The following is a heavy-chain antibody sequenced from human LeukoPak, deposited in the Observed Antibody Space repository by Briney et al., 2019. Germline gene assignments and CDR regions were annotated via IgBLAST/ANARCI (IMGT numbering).Heavy chain of an antibody. J-gene: IGHJ5*02. Sequence: PSETLSLTCAVYGGSFNGYYWSWIRQPPGKGLEWIGEINHSGSTNYNPSLKSRVTISVDTSKNQFSLKLSSVTAADTAVYYCARTYKWNFNWFDPWGQGTLVTVSS. V-gene: IGHV4-34*01. D-gene: IGHD1-7*01. CDR2: INHSGST. CDR3: ARTYKWNFNWFDP. CDR1: GGSFNGYY.